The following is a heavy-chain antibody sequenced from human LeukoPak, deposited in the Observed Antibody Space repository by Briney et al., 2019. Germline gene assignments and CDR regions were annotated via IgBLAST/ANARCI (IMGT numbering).Heavy chain of an antibody. V-gene: IGHV1-18*01. CDR2: ISAYNGNT. J-gene: IGHJ4*02. CDR3: ASNRGYSGYDPFDY. CDR1: GYTFTSYG. D-gene: IGHD5-12*01. Sequence: ASVKVSCKASGYTFTSYGISWVRQAPGQGLEWMGWISAYNGNTNYAQKLQGRVTMTTDTSTSTAYMELWSLRSDDTAVYYCASNRGYSGYDPFDYWGQGTLVTVSS.